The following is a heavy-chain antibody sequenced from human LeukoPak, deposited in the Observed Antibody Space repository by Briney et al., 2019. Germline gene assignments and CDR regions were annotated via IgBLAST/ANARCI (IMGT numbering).Heavy chain of an antibody. J-gene: IGHJ4*02. Sequence: GGSLRLSCAVSGFTFSGYWMSWVRQAPGRGLEWVANIKQDGSEKYYVDSVKGRFTIFRDNAKNSLYLQMNSLRAEDTAVYYCARFKHLDYWGQGTLVTVSS. CDR3: ARFKHLDY. V-gene: IGHV3-7*01. CDR1: GFTFSGYW. D-gene: IGHD2-21*01. CDR2: IKQDGSEK.